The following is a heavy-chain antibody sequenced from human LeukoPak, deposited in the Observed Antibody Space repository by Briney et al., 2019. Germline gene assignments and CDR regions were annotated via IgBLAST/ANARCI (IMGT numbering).Heavy chain of an antibody. V-gene: IGHV4-34*01. CDR2: INHSGST. CDR1: GGSFSGYY. Sequence: SETLSLTCAVYGGSFSGYYWSWIRQSPGKGLDWIGEINHSGSTNYNPSLKSRVTISVDTSKNQFSLRLSSVTAAHTAVYYCARRRQYDSSLFWNFDLWGRGTLVTVSS. D-gene: IGHD6-6*01. J-gene: IGHJ2*01. CDR3: ARRRQYDSSLFWNFDL.